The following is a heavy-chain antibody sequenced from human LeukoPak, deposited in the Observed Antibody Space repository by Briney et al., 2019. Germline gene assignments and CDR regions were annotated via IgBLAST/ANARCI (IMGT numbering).Heavy chain of an antibody. Sequence: PGGSLRLSCAASGFTVSNYWMHWVRQAPGKGLVWVSRSNSDESITIYADSVKGRFTISRDNAKNTLYLQMNILRPEDTAVSYCARQEHSGTSNFDYWGQGILVAVCS. CDR1: GFTVSNYW. CDR2: SNSDESIT. J-gene: IGHJ4*02. V-gene: IGHV3-74*01. D-gene: IGHD1-26*01. CDR3: ARQEHSGTSNFDY.